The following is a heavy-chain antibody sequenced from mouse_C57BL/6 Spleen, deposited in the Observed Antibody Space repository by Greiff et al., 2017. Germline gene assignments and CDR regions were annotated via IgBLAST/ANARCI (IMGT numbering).Heavy chain of an antibody. D-gene: IGHD2-4*01. J-gene: IGHJ3*01. V-gene: IGHV5-4*01. Sequence: EVQGVESGGGLVKPGGSLKLSCAASGFTFSSYAMSWVRQTPEKRLEWVATISDGGSYTYYPDNVKGRFTISRDNAKNNLYLQMSHLKSEDTAMYYCARGDDYGAYWGQGTLVTVSA. CDR2: ISDGGSYT. CDR1: GFTFSSYA. CDR3: ARGDDYGAY.